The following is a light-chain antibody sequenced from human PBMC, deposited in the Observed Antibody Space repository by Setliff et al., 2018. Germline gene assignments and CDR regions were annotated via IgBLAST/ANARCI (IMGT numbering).Light chain of an antibody. J-gene: IGLJ3*02. CDR1: DSNIGTNT. Sequence: QSALTQPPSASGTPGQRVTISCSGSDSNIGTNTVNWYQQLPGTAPKLLIYSNSQRPSGVPDRFSGFRSGTSASLAISGLQSEDEADYYCASWDDSLNGYWVLGGGTK. V-gene: IGLV1-44*01. CDR2: SNS. CDR3: ASWDDSLNGYWV.